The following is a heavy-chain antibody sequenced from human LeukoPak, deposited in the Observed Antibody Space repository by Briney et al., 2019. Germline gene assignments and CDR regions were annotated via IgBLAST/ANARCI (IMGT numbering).Heavy chain of an antibody. V-gene: IGHV4-39*07. CDR2: IYYSGST. CDR1: GGSISSSSYY. Sequence: SETLSLTCTVSGGSISSSSYYWGWIRQPPGKGLEWIGSIYYSGSTYYNPSLKSRVTISVDTSKNQFSLKLSSVTAADTAVYYCARGNLTGYLPLDYYYGMDVWGQGTTVTVSS. CDR3: ARGNLTGYLPLDYYYGMDV. D-gene: IGHD3-9*01. J-gene: IGHJ6*02.